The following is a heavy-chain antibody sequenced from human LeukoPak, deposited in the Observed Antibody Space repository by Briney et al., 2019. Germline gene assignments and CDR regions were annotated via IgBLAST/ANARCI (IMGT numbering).Heavy chain of an antibody. J-gene: IGHJ4*02. CDR1: GSTFSSYS. D-gene: IGHD6-13*01. Sequence: PGGSLRLSCAASGSTFSSYSMNWVRQAPGKGLEWVSSISSSSSYIYYADSVKGRFTISRDNAKNSLYLQMNSLRAEDTAVYYCARGRIGIAAALFDYWGQGTLVTVSS. CDR2: ISSSSSYI. V-gene: IGHV3-21*01. CDR3: ARGRIGIAAALFDY.